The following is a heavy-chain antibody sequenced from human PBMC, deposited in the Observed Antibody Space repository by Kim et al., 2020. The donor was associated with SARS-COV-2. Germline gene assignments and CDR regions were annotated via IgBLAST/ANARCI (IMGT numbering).Heavy chain of an antibody. V-gene: IGHV4-59*09. Sequence: SHKSRVTISVDTSKNPFSLKLSSVTAADTAVYYWARGTMVRGVIPYGMDVWGQGTTVTVSS. J-gene: IGHJ6*02. D-gene: IGHD3-10*01. CDR3: ARGTMVRGVIPYGMDV.